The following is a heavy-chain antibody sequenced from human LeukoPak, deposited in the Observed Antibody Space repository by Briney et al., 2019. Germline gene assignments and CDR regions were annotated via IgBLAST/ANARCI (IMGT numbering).Heavy chain of an antibody. J-gene: IGHJ6*02. CDR3: AREGSSWYGSVNYGMDV. D-gene: IGHD6-13*01. CDR2: INPNSGGT. Sequence: ASVKVSCKASGYTFTGYYMHWVRQAPGQGLEWMGWINPNSGGTNYAQKFQGRVTMTRDTSISTAYMELSRLRSDDTAVYYCAREGSSWYGSVNYGMDVWGQGTKVTVSS. CDR1: GYTFTGYY. V-gene: IGHV1-2*02.